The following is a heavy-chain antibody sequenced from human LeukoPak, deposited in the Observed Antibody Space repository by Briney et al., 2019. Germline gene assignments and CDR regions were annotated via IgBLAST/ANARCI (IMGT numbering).Heavy chain of an antibody. CDR2: FDPEDGET. Sequence: WASAKVSCKVSGYTLTELSMHWVRQAPGKGLEWMGGFDPEDGETIYAQKFQGRVTMTEDTSTDTAYMELSSLRSEDTAVYYCATLPPYCSSTSCSVDAFDIWGQGTMVTVSS. J-gene: IGHJ3*02. D-gene: IGHD2-2*01. CDR3: ATLPPYCSSTSCSVDAFDI. CDR1: GYTLTELS. V-gene: IGHV1-24*01.